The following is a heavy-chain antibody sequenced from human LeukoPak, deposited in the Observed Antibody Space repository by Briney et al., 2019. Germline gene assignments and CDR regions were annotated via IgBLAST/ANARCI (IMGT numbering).Heavy chain of an antibody. CDR1: GFTFSSYS. Sequence: GGSLRLSCAASGFTFSSYSMSWVRQAPGKGLEWVSYISSTSSTIYYADSVKGRFTISRDNAKNSLYLQMNSLRGEDTALYYCARSGNYDCWGQGTLVTVSS. J-gene: IGHJ4*02. V-gene: IGHV3-48*01. CDR2: ISSTSSTI. D-gene: IGHD1-1*01. CDR3: ARSGNYDC.